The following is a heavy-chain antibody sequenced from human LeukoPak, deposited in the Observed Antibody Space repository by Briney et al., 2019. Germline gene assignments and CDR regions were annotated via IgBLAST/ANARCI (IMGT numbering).Heavy chain of an antibody. CDR3: AKGTYLRGGGTGWHRFDY. V-gene: IGHV3-15*01. Sequence: GGSLRLSCAASGFTFSNAWMSWVRQAPGKGLEWVGRIKSKADGGTTDYAAPVKGRFTISRDDSKNRLYLQMNSLRAEDTAVYYCAKGTYLRGGGTGWHRFDYWGQGTLVTVSS. CDR1: GFTFSNAW. D-gene: IGHD6-19*01. J-gene: IGHJ4*02. CDR2: IKSKADGGTT.